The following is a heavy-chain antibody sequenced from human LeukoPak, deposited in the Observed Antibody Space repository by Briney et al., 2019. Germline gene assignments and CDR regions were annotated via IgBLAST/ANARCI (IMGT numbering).Heavy chain of an antibody. Sequence: HPGGSLRLSCAASGFTFSSYEMNWVRQAPGKGLEWVSYISRSGSTIYYADPVKGRFTISRDNAKNSLYLQMSSLRAEDTAVYYCGSGYDIDYWGQGILVTVSP. J-gene: IGHJ4*02. V-gene: IGHV3-48*03. D-gene: IGHD2-2*01. CDR3: GSGYDIDY. CDR1: GFTFSSYE. CDR2: ISRSGSTI.